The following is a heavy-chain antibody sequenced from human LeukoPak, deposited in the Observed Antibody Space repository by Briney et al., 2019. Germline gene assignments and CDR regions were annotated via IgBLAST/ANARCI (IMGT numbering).Heavy chain of an antibody. V-gene: IGHV4-34*01. CDR1: GGSFSGYY. CDR3: ARVLGGYDGFDY. J-gene: IGHJ4*02. CDR2: INHSGST. D-gene: IGHD5-12*01. Sequence: SETLSLTCAVYGGSFSGYYWSWIRQPPGKGLEWIGEINHSGSTNYNPSLKSRVTISVDTSKNQFSLKLSSVTAADTAVYYCARVLGGYDGFDYWGQGTLVTVSS.